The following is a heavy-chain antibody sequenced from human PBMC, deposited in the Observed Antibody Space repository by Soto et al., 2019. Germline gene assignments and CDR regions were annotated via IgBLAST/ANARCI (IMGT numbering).Heavy chain of an antibody. CDR2: ISYDGSNK. V-gene: IGHV3-30*03. Sequence: GGSPRLSCAASGVTFSSYGMHWVRQAPGKGLEWVAVISYDGSNKYYADSVKGRFTISRDNSKNTLYLQMNSLRAEDTAVYYCAIEYLPVSEYYTDYWGQATLGTGSS. J-gene: IGHJ4*02. CDR1: GVTFSSYG. CDR3: AIEYLPVSEYYTDY. D-gene: IGHD2-2*02.